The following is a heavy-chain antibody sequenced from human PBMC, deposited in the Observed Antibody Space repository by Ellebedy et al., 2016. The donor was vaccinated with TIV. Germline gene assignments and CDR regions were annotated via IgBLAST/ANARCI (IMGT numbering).Heavy chain of an antibody. CDR1: GFTFSTYG. CDR3: AKGLTGDRGGWGWYFDL. V-gene: IGHV3-23*01. D-gene: IGHD7-27*01. CDR2: IRGGDSNT. Sequence: GESLKISCAASGFTFSTYGMRWVRQAPGKGLEWVSAIRGGDSNTYYADSVKGRSTISRDNFKNTLYLQLNSLRAEDTDVNYCAKGLTGDRGGWGWYFDLWGRGTLVTVSS. J-gene: IGHJ2*01.